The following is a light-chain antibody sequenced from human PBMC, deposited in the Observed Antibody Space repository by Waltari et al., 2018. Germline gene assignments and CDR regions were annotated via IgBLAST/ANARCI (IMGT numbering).Light chain of an antibody. CDR1: QSVSSNY. V-gene: IGKV3-20*01. J-gene: IGKJ2*01. CDR2: GAS. Sequence: EIVLTQSPGTLSLSPGERATLFCRASQSVSSNYLAWYQQRPGQPPRLLIYGASSRATGSPDRFSGSGSGTDFTLTISRLEPEDFAMYYCQQYGPSPPYTFGQGTKLEIK. CDR3: QQYGPSPPYT.